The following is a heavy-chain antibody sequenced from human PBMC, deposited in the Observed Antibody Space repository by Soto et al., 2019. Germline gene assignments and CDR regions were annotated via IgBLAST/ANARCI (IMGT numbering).Heavy chain of an antibody. J-gene: IGHJ4*02. CDR3: ARRNYPYFFDD. CDR1: GGSISSSPSY. V-gene: IGHV4-39*01. D-gene: IGHD3-10*01. Sequence: QLQLQESGPGLVKPSETLSLTCTVSGGSISSSPSYWDWIRQPPGKGLEWIAIISYSGNTYYTPSLKSPFTMSADTSKNLCSLRLPSVTAADAALYFCARRNYPYFFDDWGQGTLVTVSS. CDR2: ISYSGNT.